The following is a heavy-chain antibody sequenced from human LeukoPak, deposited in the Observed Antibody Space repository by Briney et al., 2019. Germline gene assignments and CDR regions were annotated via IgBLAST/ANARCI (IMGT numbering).Heavy chain of an antibody. J-gene: IGHJ6*02. D-gene: IGHD3-3*01. CDR2: IYYSGST. CDR3: ASQYDFWSGYPLAV. Sequence: SETLSLTCTVSGGSISSSSYYWGWVRQPPGKGLEWIGSIYYSGSTYYNPSLKSRVTISVDTSKNQFSLKLSSVTAADTAVYYCASQYDFWSGYPLAVWGQGTTVTVSS. V-gene: IGHV4-39*01. CDR1: GGSISSSSYY.